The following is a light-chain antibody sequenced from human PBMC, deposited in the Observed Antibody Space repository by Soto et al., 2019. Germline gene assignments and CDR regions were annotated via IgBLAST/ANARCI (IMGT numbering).Light chain of an antibody. CDR3: QQYNNWPIT. CDR1: QSVSNNY. V-gene: IGKV3-20*01. J-gene: IGKJ5*01. CDR2: GAS. Sequence: EIVLTQSPGTLSLSPGERATLSCRASQSVSNNYLAWYQQKPGQAPRLLIYGASNRATGIPDRFSGSGSGADFTLTISSLEPEDVAVYYCQQYNNWPITFGQGTRLEIK.